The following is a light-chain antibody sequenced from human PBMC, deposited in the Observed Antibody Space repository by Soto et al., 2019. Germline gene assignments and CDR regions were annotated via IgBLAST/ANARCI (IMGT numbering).Light chain of an antibody. Sequence: EIVLTQSPGTLSLSPGERATLSCRASQSVSSSNLAWYQQKPGQAPRLLIYGASSRATGIPDRFSGSGSGTDFTLTISRLEPEYFAVYYCQQYGSSPFGQGTKLEIK. V-gene: IGKV3-20*01. CDR1: QSVSSSN. CDR2: GAS. J-gene: IGKJ2*01. CDR3: QQYGSSP.